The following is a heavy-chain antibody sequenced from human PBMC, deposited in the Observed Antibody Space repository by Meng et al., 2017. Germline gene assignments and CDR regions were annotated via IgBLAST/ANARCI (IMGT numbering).Heavy chain of an antibody. J-gene: IGHJ4*02. D-gene: IGHD2-15*01. CDR1: GYTFTSYA. CDR2: LNAGNGDT. V-gene: IGHV1-3*01. CDR3: ARDSCTGGICYRGSFDY. Sequence: AQVVQSGAEVKGPGASVKVSCKASGYTFTSYAMHWVRQAPGQSLEWMGWLNAGNGDTKYSQKFQGRVTITRDSSASTAYMELSSLRSEDTAVYYCARDSCTGGICYRGSFDYWAQGTLVTVSS.